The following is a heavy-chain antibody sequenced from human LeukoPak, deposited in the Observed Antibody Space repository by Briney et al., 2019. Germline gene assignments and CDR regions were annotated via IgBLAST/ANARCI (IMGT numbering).Heavy chain of an antibody. CDR2: ISGSSTST. CDR1: GFTFSSYA. J-gene: IGHJ4*02. V-gene: IGHV3-23*01. CDR3: AKERQAWGVGADYFDY. D-gene: IGHD1-26*01. Sequence: GGSLRLSCAASGFTFSSYAITWVRQAPGKGLEWVSSISGSSTSTYYAESVKGRFTISRANSKNTLYLQMNSLRAEDSAVYYCAKERQAWGVGADYFDYWGQGTLVTVSS.